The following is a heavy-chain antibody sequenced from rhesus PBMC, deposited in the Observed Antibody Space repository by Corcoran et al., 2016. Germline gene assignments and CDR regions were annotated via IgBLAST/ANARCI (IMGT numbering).Heavy chain of an antibody. CDR2: ITNKANGGTA. J-gene: IGHJ4*01. Sequence: EVRLVESGGGLVQPGGYLRLSCAASGFTFSNYYMSWVRQAPGKGPEWVGFITNKANGGTAEYAASVKVRFTFSRDDPKSIASLQRNSLKTEDTAVYYCARGGGLDYWGHGVLVTVSS. CDR3: ARGGGLDY. CDR1: GFTFSNYY. V-gene: IGHV3-116*02. D-gene: IGHD3-3*01.